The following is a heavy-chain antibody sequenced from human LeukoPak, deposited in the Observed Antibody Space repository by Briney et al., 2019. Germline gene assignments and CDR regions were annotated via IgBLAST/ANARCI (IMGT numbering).Heavy chain of an antibody. CDR2: ISSSSKFI. Sequence: GGSLRLSCAASGFTFSGYSMNWVRQAPGMGLEWVSSISSSSKFIYYADSVKGRFTISKDNAKNSVYLQMNSLRAEDTAVYYCTRDQHLDTANCDAMDVWGQGTTVTVSS. J-gene: IGHJ6*02. V-gene: IGHV3-21*01. D-gene: IGHD5-18*01. CDR1: GFTFSGYS. CDR3: TRDQHLDTANCDAMDV.